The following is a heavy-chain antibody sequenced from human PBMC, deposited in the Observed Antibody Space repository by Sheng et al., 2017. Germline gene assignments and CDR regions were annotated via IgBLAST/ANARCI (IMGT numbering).Heavy chain of an antibody. CDR3: ARVKWGDASTDKRTNNWFDP. CDR2: IIPIFGTA. D-gene: IGHD1-26*01. V-gene: IGHV1-69*13. Sequence: QVQLVQSGAEVKKPGSSVKVSCKASGGTFSSYAISWVRQAPGQGLEWMGGIIPIFGTANYAQKFQGRVTITADESTSTAYMELSSLRSEDTAVYYCARVKWGDASTDKRTNNWFDPWGQGTLVTVSS. J-gene: IGHJ5*02. CDR1: GGTFSSYA.